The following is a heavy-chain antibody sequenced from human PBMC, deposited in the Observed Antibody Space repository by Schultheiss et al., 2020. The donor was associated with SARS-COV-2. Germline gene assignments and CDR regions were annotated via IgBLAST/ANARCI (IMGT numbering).Heavy chain of an antibody. CDR2: ISWNSGSI. CDR3: AREDYYDSSGYYRPDYYYGMDV. CDR1: GFTFDDYA. Sequence: SLKISCAASGFTFDDYAMHWVRQAPGKGLEWVSGISWNSGSIGYADSVKGRFTISRDNAKNSLYLQMNSLRAEDTAVYYCAREDYYDSSGYYRPDYYYGMDVWGQGTTVTVAS. J-gene: IGHJ6*02. D-gene: IGHD3-22*01. V-gene: IGHV3-9*01.